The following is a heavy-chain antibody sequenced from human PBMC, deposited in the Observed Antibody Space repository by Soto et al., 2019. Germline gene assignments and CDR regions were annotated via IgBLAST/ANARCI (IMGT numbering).Heavy chain of an antibody. CDR3: AKYCSRDVCFHY. CDR2: ISGSGDTK. D-gene: IGHD2-15*01. Sequence: GRSLRLSCASSGFTFSSCSMNWVRQAPGKGLEWVSFISGSGDTKYYADSVKGRFTISRDNAKNSLYLQMSRLRDEDTAVSYCAKYCSRDVCFHYWDPGTLVSVYS. CDR1: GFTFSSCS. V-gene: IGHV3-48*02. J-gene: IGHJ4*02.